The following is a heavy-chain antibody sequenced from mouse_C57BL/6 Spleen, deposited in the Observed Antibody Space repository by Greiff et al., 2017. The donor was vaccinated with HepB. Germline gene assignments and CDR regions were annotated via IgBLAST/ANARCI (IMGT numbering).Heavy chain of an antibody. Sequence: EVKLVESGGGLVKPGGSLKLSCAASGFTFSDYGMHWVRQAPEKGLEWVAYISSGSSTIYYADTVKGRFTISSDNAKNTLFLQMTSLRSEDTAMYYCARITTVEYYFDYWGQGTTLTVSS. V-gene: IGHV5-17*01. D-gene: IGHD1-1*01. CDR2: ISSGSSTI. CDR3: ARITTVEYYFDY. J-gene: IGHJ2*01. CDR1: GFTFSDYG.